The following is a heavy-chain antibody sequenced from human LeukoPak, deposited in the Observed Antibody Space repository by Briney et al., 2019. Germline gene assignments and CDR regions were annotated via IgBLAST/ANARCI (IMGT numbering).Heavy chain of an antibody. D-gene: IGHD5-12*01. CDR2: ISSSSSYI. Sequence: GGSLRLSCAASGFTFSSYSMSWVRQAPGKGLEWVSSISSSSSYIYYADSVKGRFTISRDNAKNSLYLQMNSLRAEDTAVYYCARVHIVATIKDAFDIWGQGTMVTVSS. CDR3: ARVHIVATIKDAFDI. CDR1: GFTFSSYS. J-gene: IGHJ3*02. V-gene: IGHV3-21*01.